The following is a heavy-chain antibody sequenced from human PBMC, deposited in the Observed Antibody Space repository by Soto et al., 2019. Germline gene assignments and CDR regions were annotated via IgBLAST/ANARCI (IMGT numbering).Heavy chain of an antibody. V-gene: IGHV3-21*01. CDR3: ARGDCRGGRCYYIVDFHMDV. D-gene: IGHD2-15*01. Sequence: EVQLVESGGGLVKPGGSLRLSCAASEFTFSSYSMNWVRQAPGKGLEWVSSISNSGSYIYYADSVRGRFIISRDNAKNARYLQMDSLRAEDTAVDYCARGDCRGGRCYYIVDFHMDVWGKGTTVTVSS. J-gene: IGHJ6*03. CDR2: ISNSGSYI. CDR1: EFTFSSYS.